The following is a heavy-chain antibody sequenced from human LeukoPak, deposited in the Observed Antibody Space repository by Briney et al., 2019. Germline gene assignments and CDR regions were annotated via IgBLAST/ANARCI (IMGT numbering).Heavy chain of an antibody. Sequence: SETLSLTCTVSGGSISSGGYYWSWIRQHPGKGLEWIGYIYYSGSTYYNPSLKSRVTISVDTSKNQFSLKLSSVTAANTAVYYCARDSVTGKDYWGQGTLVTVSS. CDR1: GGSISSGGYY. D-gene: IGHD1-1*01. J-gene: IGHJ4*02. CDR2: IYYSGST. V-gene: IGHV4-31*03. CDR3: ARDSVTGKDY.